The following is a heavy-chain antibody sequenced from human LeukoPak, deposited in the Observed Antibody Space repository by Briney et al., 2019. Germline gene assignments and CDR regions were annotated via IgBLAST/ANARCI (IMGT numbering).Heavy chain of an antibody. CDR1: GFTFSSSA. CDR3: AKDVFMIVVVQTPSVPFDI. Sequence: HTGGSLRLSCAASGFTFSSSAMNWVRQAPGKGLEWVSSINQISSHIYYAESVRGRFTISRDNSKNTLYLQMNSLRAEDTAVYYCAKDVFMIVVVQTPSVPFDIWGQGTMVTVSS. D-gene: IGHD3-22*01. CDR2: INQISSHI. J-gene: IGHJ3*02. V-gene: IGHV3-23*05.